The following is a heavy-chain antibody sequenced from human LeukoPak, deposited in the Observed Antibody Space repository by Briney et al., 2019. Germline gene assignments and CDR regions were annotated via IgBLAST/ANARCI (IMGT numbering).Heavy chain of an antibody. V-gene: IGHV7-4-1*02. Sequence: ASVKVSCKASGYTFTSYAMNWVRQAPGQGLEWMGWINTNTGNPTYAQGFTGRFVFSLDTSVSTAYLQISSLKAEDTAVYYCARDFVNYYDSSGYDWFDPWGQGTLVTVSS. J-gene: IGHJ5*02. D-gene: IGHD3-22*01. CDR2: INTNTGNP. CDR1: GYTFTSYA. CDR3: ARDFVNYYDSSGYDWFDP.